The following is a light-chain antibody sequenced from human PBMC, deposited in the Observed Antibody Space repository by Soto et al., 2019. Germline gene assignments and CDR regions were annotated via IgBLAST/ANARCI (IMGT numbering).Light chain of an antibody. Sequence: QSALTQPRSVSGSPGQSVTISCTGTSSDVGGYNYVSWYQQHPGKAPKLMIYDVSKRPSGVPDRFSGSKSGNTASLTISGLQADDEADYYCCSYAGSAVGFGGGTKRAVL. CDR2: DVS. J-gene: IGLJ2*01. CDR3: CSYAGSAVG. V-gene: IGLV2-11*01. CDR1: SSDVGGYNY.